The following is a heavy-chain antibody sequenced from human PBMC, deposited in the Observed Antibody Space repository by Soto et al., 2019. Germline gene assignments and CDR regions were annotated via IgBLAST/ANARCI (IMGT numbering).Heavy chain of an antibody. CDR3: AREGVLQPSDRYYFDY. Sequence: GGSLRLSCAASGFTFSSYGMHWVRQAPGKGLEWVAVIWYDGSNKYYADSVKGRFTISRDNSKNTLYLQMNSLRAEDTAVYYCAREGVLQPSDRYYFDYWGQGTLVTVSS. CDR2: IWYDGSNK. CDR1: GFTFSSYG. J-gene: IGHJ4*02. V-gene: IGHV3-33*01. D-gene: IGHD3-10*01.